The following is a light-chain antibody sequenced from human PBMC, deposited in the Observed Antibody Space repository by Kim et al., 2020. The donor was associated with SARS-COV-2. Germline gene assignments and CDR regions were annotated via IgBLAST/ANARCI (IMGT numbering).Light chain of an antibody. J-gene: IGLJ3*02. CDR3: SSYTNSDTLV. CDR2: DVN. CDR1: SSDVGAYDN. Sequence: QSALTQPASVSGSPGQSVAISCSGCSSDVGAYDNVSWYQHHPGTAPKLMIHDVNDRPSGFYNRFSCSYSANAASLTIARLQDEDEADYYCSSYTNSDTLVFGGGTQLTVL. V-gene: IGLV2-14*03.